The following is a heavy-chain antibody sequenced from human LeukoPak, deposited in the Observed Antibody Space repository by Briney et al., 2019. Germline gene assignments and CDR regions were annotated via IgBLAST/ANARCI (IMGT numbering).Heavy chain of an antibody. CDR3: ARAASDYFDY. CDR2: IYYSGST. D-gene: IGHD6-6*01. V-gene: IGHV4-39*07. Sequence: SETLSLTCIVSGGSISSNSYYWGWIRQPPGKGLEWIGSIYYSGSTYYNPSLKSRVTISVDTSKNQFSLKLSSVTAADTAVYYCARAASDYFDYWGQGTLVTVSS. J-gene: IGHJ4*02. CDR1: GGSISSNSYY.